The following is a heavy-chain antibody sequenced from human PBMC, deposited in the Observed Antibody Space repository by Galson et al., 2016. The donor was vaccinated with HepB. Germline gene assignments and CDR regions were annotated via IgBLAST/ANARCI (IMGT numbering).Heavy chain of an antibody. Sequence: SLRLSCAASGFTFSDNYMTWIRQAPGKGLEWTSYISTSGETIYYADSVKGRFTISRDNAKSSLYLQMNSLRADDTALYYCARDTKSDILTGFNWLDLWGQGALVTVSS. V-gene: IGHV3-11*01. D-gene: IGHD3-9*01. CDR2: ISTSGETI. CDR3: ARDTKSDILTGFNWLDL. CDR1: GFTFSDNY. J-gene: IGHJ5*02.